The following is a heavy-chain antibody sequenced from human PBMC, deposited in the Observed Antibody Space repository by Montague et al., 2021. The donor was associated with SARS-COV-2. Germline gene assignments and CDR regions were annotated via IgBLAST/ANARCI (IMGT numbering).Heavy chain of an antibody. D-gene: IGHD3-10*01. Sequence: CAISGDSVSSNSAAWNWIRQSPSRGLEWLGRTYYRSKWYNDYAVSVKSRITINPDTSKNQFSLQLNSVTAADTAVYFCARGSETYDSGNYFIEWGWFDPWGQGALVTVSS. CDR3: ARGSETYDSGNYFIEWGWFDP. V-gene: IGHV6-1*01. J-gene: IGHJ5*02. CDR2: TYYRSKWYN. CDR1: GDSVSSNSAA.